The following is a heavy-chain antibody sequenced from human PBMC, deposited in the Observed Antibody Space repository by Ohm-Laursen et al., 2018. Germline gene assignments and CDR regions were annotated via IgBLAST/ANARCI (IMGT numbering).Heavy chain of an antibody. CDR2: IHDSGRT. CDR3: ARQGTPGYSAGYNLPIGY. D-gene: IGHD3-22*01. J-gene: IGHJ4*02. V-gene: IGHV4-59*08. CDR1: GGSIGLYY. Sequence: GTLSLTCTVSGGSIGLYYWNWIRQSPGKGLEWIGDIHDSGRTNYNPSLESRVTISVDRARNVFSLELNSVTAADTAVYYCARQGTPGYSAGYNLPIGYWGQGTLVTVSS.